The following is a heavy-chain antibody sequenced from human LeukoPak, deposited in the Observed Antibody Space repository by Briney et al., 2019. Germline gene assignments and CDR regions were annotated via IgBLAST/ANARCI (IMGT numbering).Heavy chain of an antibody. J-gene: IGHJ4*02. CDR3: ARGPGGGYDWLGH. V-gene: IGHV1-2*02. CDR1: GYIFTGYY. D-gene: IGHD5-12*01. CDR2: SNPSSGGT. Sequence: ASVKVSCKTSGYIFTGYYLHWVRQAPGQGLEWMGWSNPSSGGTNYAQKFQGRVTMTRDTSISTAYMELSRLRSDDTAVYYCARGPGGGYDWLGHWGQGTLVTVSS.